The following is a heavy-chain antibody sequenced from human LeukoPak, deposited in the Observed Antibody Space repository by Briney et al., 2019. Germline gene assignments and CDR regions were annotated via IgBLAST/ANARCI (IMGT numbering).Heavy chain of an antibody. D-gene: IGHD6-19*01. CDR2: IYYSGST. CDR3: ARSPRIAVAGTVWFDP. Sequence: SETLSLTCTVSGGSISSSSYYWGWIRQPPGKGLEWIGSIYYSGSTYYNPSLKSRVTISVDTSKNQFSLKLSSVTAADTAVYYRARSPRIAVAGTVWFDPWGQGTLVTVSS. CDR1: GGSISSSSYY. J-gene: IGHJ5*02. V-gene: IGHV4-39*07.